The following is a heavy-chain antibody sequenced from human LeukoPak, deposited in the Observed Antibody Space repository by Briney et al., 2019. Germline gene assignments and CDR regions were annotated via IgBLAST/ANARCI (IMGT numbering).Heavy chain of an antibody. CDR2: IWYDGSYK. J-gene: IGHJ4*02. V-gene: IGHV3-33*08. CDR3: ARDKSTSCYYFDY. D-gene: IGHD2-2*01. CDR1: GFTFSSHG. Sequence: PGRSLRLSCEASGFTFSSHGMHWVRQAPGEGLEWVAVIWYDGSYKYYADSVKGRFTISRDNSNSTLYLQMNSLRAEDTAVYYCARDKSTSCYYFDYWGQGTLVTVSS.